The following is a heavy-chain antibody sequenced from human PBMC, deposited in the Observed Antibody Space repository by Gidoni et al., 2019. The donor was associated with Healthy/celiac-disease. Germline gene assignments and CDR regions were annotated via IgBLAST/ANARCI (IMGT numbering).Heavy chain of an antibody. D-gene: IGHD2-15*01. CDR2: INHSGST. J-gene: IGHJ5*02. V-gene: IGHV4-34*01. CDR1: GGSFSGYY. Sequence: QVQLQQWGAGLLKPSETLSLTCAVYGGSFSGYYWSWIRQPPGKGLEGIGEINHSGSTNYNPSLKSRVTISVDTSKNQFSLKLSSVTAADTAVYYCARGPVVAAIFRLGGWFDPWGQGTLVTVSS. CDR3: ARGPVVAAIFRLGGWFDP.